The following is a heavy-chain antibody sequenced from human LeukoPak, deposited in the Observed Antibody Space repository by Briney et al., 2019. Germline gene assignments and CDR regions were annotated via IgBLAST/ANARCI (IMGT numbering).Heavy chain of an antibody. CDR3: ARDLRYSSSPGPYFDY. V-gene: IGHV4-4*02. CDR1: GGSISSSNW. J-gene: IGHJ4*02. Sequence: SETLSLTCAVPGGSISSSNWWSWVRQPPGKGLEWIGEIYHSGSTNYNPSLKSRVTISVDKSKNQFSLKLSSVTAADTAVYYCARDLRYSSSPGPYFDYWGQGTLVTVSS. D-gene: IGHD6-13*01. CDR2: IYHSGST.